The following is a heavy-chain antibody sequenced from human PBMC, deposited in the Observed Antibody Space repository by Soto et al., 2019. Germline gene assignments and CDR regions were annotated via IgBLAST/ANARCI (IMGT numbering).Heavy chain of an antibody. D-gene: IGHD3-10*01. CDR1: GYTFTRYS. V-gene: IGHV1-46*01. CDR2: INPRSGST. J-gene: IGHJ5*02. Sequence: ASVKVSCKESGYTFTRYSIHWVRQAPGQGLEWMGVINPRSGSTTYAKKFQGRVTLTSDTSTSTVYMELTSLRSEDRAVYYCTRDSMYYSGPGSYDNWFDRWG. CDR3: TRDSMYYSGPGSYDNWFDR.